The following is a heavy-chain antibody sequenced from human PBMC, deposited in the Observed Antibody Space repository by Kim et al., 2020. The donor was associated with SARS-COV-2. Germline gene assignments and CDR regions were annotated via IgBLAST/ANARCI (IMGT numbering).Heavy chain of an antibody. D-gene: IGHD3-22*01. V-gene: IGHV1-46*01. CDR1: GYTFTSYY. Sequence: ASVKVSCKASGYTFTSYYMHWVRQAPGQGLEWMGIINPSGGSTSYAQKFQGRVTMTRDTSTSTVYMELSSLRSEDTAVYYCARDLPHDSSGYYTNDAFDIWGQGTMVTVSS. J-gene: IGHJ3*02. CDR3: ARDLPHDSSGYYTNDAFDI. CDR2: INPSGGST.